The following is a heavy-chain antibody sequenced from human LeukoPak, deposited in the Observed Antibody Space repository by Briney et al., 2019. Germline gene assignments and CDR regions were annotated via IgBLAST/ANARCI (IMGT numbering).Heavy chain of an antibody. CDR1: GFTFSNGW. CDR2: IKSKSERGTT. J-gene: IGHJ4*02. D-gene: IGHD2-2*02. Sequence: PGGSLRLSCAASGFTFSNGWMSWVRQAPGKGLEWVGRIKSKSERGTTDYAAPVKGRFTISRDGSTNTVYLHMNSLKTEDPAVYFCTSNLYCSTSSCYTLDNWGQGTLVAVST. CDR3: TSNLYCSTSSCYTLDN. V-gene: IGHV3-15*01.